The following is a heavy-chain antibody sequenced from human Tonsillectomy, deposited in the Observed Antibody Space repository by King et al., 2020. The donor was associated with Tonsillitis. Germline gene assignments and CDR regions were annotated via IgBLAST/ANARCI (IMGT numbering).Heavy chain of an antibody. Sequence: VQLVESGGGLVKPGGSLRLSCVASGFNFSDYYMSWIRQAPGKGLEWVSHISSASSYTNYADSVKGRFTISRDNAKNSLYLQMNSLRAEDTAVYFCAGVWGSIALRHLAYYFDYWGQGSRVTVSS. CDR1: GFNFSDYY. J-gene: IGHJ4*02. CDR2: ISSASSYT. CDR3: AGVWGSIALRHLAYYFDY. V-gene: IGHV3-11*05. D-gene: IGHD3-3*02.